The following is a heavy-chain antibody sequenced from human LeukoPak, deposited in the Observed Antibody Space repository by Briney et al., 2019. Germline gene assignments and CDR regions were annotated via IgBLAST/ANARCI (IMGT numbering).Heavy chain of an antibody. J-gene: IGHJ3*02. CDR3: ARDVAAAGLGDDAFDI. V-gene: IGHV4-4*07. D-gene: IGHD6-13*01. CDR1: GGSISSYY. CDR2: IYTSGST. Sequence: SETLSLTCTVSGGSISSYYWSWIRQPAGKGLEWIGRIYTSGSTNYNPSLKSRVTMSVDTSKNQFSLKLSSVTAADTAAYYCARDVAAAGLGDDAFDIWGQGTMVTVSS.